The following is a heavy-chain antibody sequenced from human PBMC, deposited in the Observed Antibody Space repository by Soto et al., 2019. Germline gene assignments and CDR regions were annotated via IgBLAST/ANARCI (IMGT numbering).Heavy chain of an antibody. V-gene: IGHV4-30-2*01. Sequence: SGTLSLTCAVSGGSISSGGYSWSWIRQPPGKGLEWIGYIYHSGTTYYNPSLKSRVTISVDTSKNQFSLKLSSVTAADTAVYYCARAGGSGSYYNWFDPWGQGTLVTVSS. CDR3: ARAGGSGSYYNWFDP. D-gene: IGHD3-10*01. CDR1: GGSISSGGYS. J-gene: IGHJ5*02. CDR2: IYHSGTT.